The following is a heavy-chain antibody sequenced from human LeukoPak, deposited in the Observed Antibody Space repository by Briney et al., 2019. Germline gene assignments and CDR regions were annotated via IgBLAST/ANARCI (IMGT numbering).Heavy chain of an antibody. CDR2: IYPGDSDT. J-gene: IGHJ3*02. D-gene: IGHD3-9*01. Sequence: GESLKISCQGSGYSFTNYWIGWVRQMPGKGLEWMGIIYPGDSDTRYSPSFQGQVTISADKSISTAYLQWSSLKASDTAMYYCARHLYLHDLSTGYYPFDIWGQGTMVTVSS. V-gene: IGHV5-51*01. CDR1: GYSFTNYW. CDR3: ARHLYLHDLSTGYYPFDI.